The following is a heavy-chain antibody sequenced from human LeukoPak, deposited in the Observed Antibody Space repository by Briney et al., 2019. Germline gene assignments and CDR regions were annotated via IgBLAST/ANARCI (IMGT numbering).Heavy chain of an antibody. V-gene: IGHV4-59*01. J-gene: IGHJ4*02. CDR3: ARVTRDSSGYYPFDY. D-gene: IGHD3-22*01. Sequence: SETLSLTCTVSGGSISSYYWSWIRQPPGKGLEWIGYIYYSGSTNYNPSLKSRVTISVDTSKNQFSLKLSSVTAADTAVYYCARVTRDSSGYYPFDYWGQGTLVTVSS. CDR2: IYYSGST. CDR1: GGSISSYY.